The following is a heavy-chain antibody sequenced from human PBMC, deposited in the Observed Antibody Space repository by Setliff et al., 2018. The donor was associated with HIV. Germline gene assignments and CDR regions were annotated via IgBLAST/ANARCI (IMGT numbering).Heavy chain of an antibody. J-gene: IGHJ4*02. CDR2: IYYSGST. CDR3: ARHYYDSSGYFLIDY. V-gene: IGHV4-59*08. Sequence: SETLSLTCTVSGGSISSYYWSWIRQSPEKGLEWIGYIYYSGSTYYSPSLKSRVTISVDTSKNQFSLKLSSVTAADTAVYYCARHYYDSSGYFLIDYWGQGTLVTVSS. D-gene: IGHD3-22*01. CDR1: GGSISSYY.